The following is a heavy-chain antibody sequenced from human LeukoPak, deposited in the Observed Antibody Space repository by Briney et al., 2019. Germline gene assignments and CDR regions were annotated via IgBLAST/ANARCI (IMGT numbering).Heavy chain of an antibody. D-gene: IGHD3-10*02. CDR1: GFTFSGAW. V-gene: IGHV3-7*01. CDR3: AELGITMIGGV. J-gene: IGHJ6*04. CDR2: IREDGTEK. Sequence: GGSLRLSCTASGFTFSGAWMTWVRQAPGKGLEWVANIREDGTEKNYVDSVKGRFTISRDNAKNSLFLQVNSLRAEDTAVYYCAELGITMIGGVWGKGTTVTISS.